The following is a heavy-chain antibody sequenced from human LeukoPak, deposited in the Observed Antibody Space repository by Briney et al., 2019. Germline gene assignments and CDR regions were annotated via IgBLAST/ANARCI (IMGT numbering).Heavy chain of an antibody. Sequence: SETLSLTCAVSGGSISSDDWWSWVRQPPGKGLEWVGEIHQSGSTNYNPSLKSRVTITVDKSKSQFSLKLGSVTAADTAVNYCARRNYYDSTGYYNNWGRGTLVTVSP. V-gene: IGHV4-4*02. D-gene: IGHD3-22*01. CDR1: GGSISSDDW. CDR3: ARRNYYDSTGYYNN. CDR2: IHQSGST. J-gene: IGHJ4*02.